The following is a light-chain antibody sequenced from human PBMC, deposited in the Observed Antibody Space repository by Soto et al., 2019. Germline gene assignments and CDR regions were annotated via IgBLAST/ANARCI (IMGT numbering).Light chain of an antibody. CDR1: SSDVGGDNY. V-gene: IGLV2-11*01. J-gene: IGLJ1*01. CDR3: CSYAGSYTYV. Sequence: QSALTQPRSVSGAPGQSVTISCTGTSSDVGGDNYVSWYQQHPGKAPKLMIYDVNKRPSGVPDRFSGSKSGNTASLTISGLQAEDEADLYCCSYAGSYTYVFGTGTKLTVL. CDR2: DVN.